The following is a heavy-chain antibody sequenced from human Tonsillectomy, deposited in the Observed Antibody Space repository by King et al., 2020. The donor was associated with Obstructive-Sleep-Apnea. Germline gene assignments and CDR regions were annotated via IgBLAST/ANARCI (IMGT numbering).Heavy chain of an antibody. CDR3: AIHYGSGSYYNPGGYFDY. Sequence: VQLVESGAEVKKPGESLKISCKGSGYSLTNYWIGWVRQVSGKGLEWVGIIYPGDSDTRYSPSFQGQVTISADKPISTPYLQWSSLKAPDTAMYYCAIHYGSGSYYNPGGYFDYWGQGTLVTVSS. CDR2: IYPGDSDT. J-gene: IGHJ4*02. D-gene: IGHD3-10*01. V-gene: IGHV5-51*01. CDR1: GYSLTNYW.